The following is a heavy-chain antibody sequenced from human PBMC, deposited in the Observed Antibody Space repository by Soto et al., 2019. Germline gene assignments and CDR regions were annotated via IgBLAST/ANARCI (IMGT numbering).Heavy chain of an antibody. Sequence: ASVKVSCKASGYTFTSDVISWVRQAPGQGLEWMSWISAYNGDTNYAQKVQGRVTMTTDTSTSTAFMELRSLRFDDTAVYYCVRDPDGHIDFDYWGQGTLVTVSS. V-gene: IGHV1-18*01. J-gene: IGHJ4*02. CDR3: VRDPDGHIDFDY. CDR1: GYTFTSDV. CDR2: ISAYNGDT.